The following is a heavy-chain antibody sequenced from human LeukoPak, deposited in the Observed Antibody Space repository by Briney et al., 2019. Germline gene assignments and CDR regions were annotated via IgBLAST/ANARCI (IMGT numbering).Heavy chain of an antibody. J-gene: IGHJ4*02. D-gene: IGHD4-23*01. CDR2: VWFDGSYE. Sequence: PGRSLRLSCVASGFKFTDYAIHWVRQVPGRGLEWVAVVWFDGSYELYADSVKGRFTISRDDSRSTVNLQMESLRAEDTALYYCARDLGGRGIPVYYFDYWGQGTKVTVSS. CDR3: ARDLGGRGIPVYYFDY. V-gene: IGHV3-33*08. CDR1: GFKFTDYA.